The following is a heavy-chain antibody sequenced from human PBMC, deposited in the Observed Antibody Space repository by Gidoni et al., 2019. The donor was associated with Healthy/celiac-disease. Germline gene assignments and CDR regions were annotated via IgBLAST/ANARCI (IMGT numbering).Heavy chain of an antibody. J-gene: IGHJ2*01. CDR1: GCSISSGSYY. CDR2: IYTSGST. CDR3: ARVFRSGWKYFDL. V-gene: IGHV4-61*02. D-gene: IGHD6-19*01. Sequence: QVQLQESSPGLVKPSQTLSLTCHVSGCSISSGSYYWSWIRQPAGKGLEWIGRIYTSGSTNYNPSLKSRVTMSVDTSKNQFSLKLSSVTAADTAVYYCARVFRSGWKYFDLWGRGTLVTVSS.